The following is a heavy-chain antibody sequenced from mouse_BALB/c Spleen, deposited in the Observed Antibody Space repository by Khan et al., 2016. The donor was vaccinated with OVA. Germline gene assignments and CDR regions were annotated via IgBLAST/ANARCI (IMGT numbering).Heavy chain of an antibody. CDR2: ISSDGDYT. V-gene: IGHV5-6*01. CDR3: ATHLTGSFAY. Sequence: EVQRVESGGDLVKSGGSLKLSCAASGFTFSPYSMSWVRQTPDKRLEWVATISSDGDYTYYPDSVKGRFNISRDTAKNTLYLQMSSLKSEDTAIYYCATHLTGSFAYWGQGTLVTVSA. D-gene: IGHD4-1*01. J-gene: IGHJ3*01. CDR1: GFTFSPYS.